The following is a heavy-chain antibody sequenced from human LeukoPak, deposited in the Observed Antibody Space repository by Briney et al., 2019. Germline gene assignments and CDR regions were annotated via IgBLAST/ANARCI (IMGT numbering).Heavy chain of an antibody. D-gene: IGHD6-19*01. CDR1: GGSISSYY. V-gene: IGHV4-4*07. CDR3: TRGWSSAGAFDI. Sequence: PSETLSLTCTVSGGSISSYYWSWIRQPAGKGLEWIGRIYTSGSTNYNPSLKSRVTVSMDSSKNQFSLEMKSVTAADTAVYYCTRGWSSAGAFDIWGQGTMVTVSS. J-gene: IGHJ3*02. CDR2: IYTSGST.